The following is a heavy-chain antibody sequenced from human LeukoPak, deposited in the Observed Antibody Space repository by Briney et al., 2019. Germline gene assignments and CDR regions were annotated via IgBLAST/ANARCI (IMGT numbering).Heavy chain of an antibody. CDR3: ARGRTYYYGSGSNDY. Sequence: SETLSLTCAVYGGSFSGYYWSWIRQPPGKGLEWIGEINHRGSTNYNPSLKSRVTISVDTSKNQFSLKLSSVTAADTAVYYCARGRTYYYGSGSNDYWGQGTLVTVSS. J-gene: IGHJ4*02. CDR2: INHRGST. CDR1: GGSFSGYY. V-gene: IGHV4-34*01. D-gene: IGHD3-10*01.